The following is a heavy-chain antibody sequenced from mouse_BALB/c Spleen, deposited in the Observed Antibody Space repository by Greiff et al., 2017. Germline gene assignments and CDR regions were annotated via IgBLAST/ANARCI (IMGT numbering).Heavy chain of an antibody. V-gene: IGHV1S126*01. CDR1: GYSFTSYW. CDR2: IDPSDSET. J-gene: IGHJ2*01. D-gene: IGHD1-1*01. CDR3: ASEDYYGSSPDY. Sequence: QVQLKESGPQLVRPGASVKISCKASGYSFTSYWMHWVKQRPGQGLEWIGMIDPSDSETRLNQKFKDKATLTVDKSSSTAYMQLSSPTSEDSAVYYCASEDYYGSSPDYWGQGTTLTVSS.